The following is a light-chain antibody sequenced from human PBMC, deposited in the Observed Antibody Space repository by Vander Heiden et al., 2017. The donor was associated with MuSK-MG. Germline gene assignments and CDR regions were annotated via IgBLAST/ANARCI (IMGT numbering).Light chain of an antibody. J-gene: IGKJ2*01. Sequence: PGTLSLSPGERATLSCRASQSVSSTYLTWYQHKPGQAPRLLIYGASSRATGIPDRFSGSGSGTDFTLTINRLEPEDFAVYYCQQFGSSPRYIFGQGTKLEIK. CDR2: GAS. CDR3: QQFGSSPRYI. V-gene: IGKV3-20*01. CDR1: QSVSSTY.